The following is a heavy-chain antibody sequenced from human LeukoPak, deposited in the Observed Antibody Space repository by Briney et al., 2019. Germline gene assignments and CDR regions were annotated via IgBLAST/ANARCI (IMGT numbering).Heavy chain of an antibody. Sequence: GGSLRLSCAASGFTFSDYYMSWIRQAPGKGLEWVAGIGYGGSHTYYADSVTGRFTISRDNAKNSLYLQMNSLRDEDTAVYYCARDPGGDYWGQGTLVTVSS. CDR2: IGYGGSHT. V-gene: IGHV3-11*06. J-gene: IGHJ4*02. D-gene: IGHD3-16*01. CDR1: GFTFSDYY. CDR3: ARDPGGDY.